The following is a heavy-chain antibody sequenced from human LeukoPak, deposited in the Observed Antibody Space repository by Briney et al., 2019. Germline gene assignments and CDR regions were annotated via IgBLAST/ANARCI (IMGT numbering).Heavy chain of an antibody. J-gene: IGHJ6*03. Sequence: SETLSLTCAVYGGSSSGYYWSWIRQPPGKGLEWIGEINHSGSTNYNPSLKSRVTISVDTSKNQFSLKLSSVTAADTAVYYCARVSWYYDFWSSYYMDVWGKGTTVTVSS. CDR1: GGSSSGYY. V-gene: IGHV4-34*01. CDR2: INHSGST. CDR3: ARVSWYYDFWSSYYMDV. D-gene: IGHD3-3*01.